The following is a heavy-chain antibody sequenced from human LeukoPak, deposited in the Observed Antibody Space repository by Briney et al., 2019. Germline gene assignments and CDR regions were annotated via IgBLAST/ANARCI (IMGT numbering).Heavy chain of an antibody. D-gene: IGHD2-2*01. CDR3: ARGGSKSVVPAFYYYMDV. V-gene: IGHV3-7*01. Sequence: GGPLRLSCAASGFTFSSYWMSWVRQAPGKGLEWVANIKQDGSEKYYVDSVKGRFTISRDNAKNSLYLQMNSLRAEDTAVYYCARGGSKSVVPAFYYYMDVWGKGTTVTVSS. CDR2: IKQDGSEK. CDR1: GFTFSSYW. J-gene: IGHJ6*03.